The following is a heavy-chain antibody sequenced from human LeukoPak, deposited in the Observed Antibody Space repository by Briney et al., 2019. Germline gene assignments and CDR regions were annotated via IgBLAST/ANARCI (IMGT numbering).Heavy chain of an antibody. J-gene: IGHJ5*02. CDR2: ISSSSSYI. V-gene: IGHV3-21*01. D-gene: IGHD6-6*01. CDR3: ARGSSNIASRDNCFDP. Sequence: GGSLRLSCAASGFTFSSYWMSWVRQAPGKGLEWVSSISSSSSYIDYADSVKGRFTISRDNAKKSLYLQMNSLRAEDTAVYYCARGSSNIASRDNCFDPWGQGTLVTVSS. CDR1: GFTFSSYW.